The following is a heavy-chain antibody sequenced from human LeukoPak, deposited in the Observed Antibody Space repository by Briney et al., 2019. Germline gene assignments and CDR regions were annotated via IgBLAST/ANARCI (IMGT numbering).Heavy chain of an antibody. Sequence: PSETLSLTCTVSGGSMSYYYWSWIRQPPGKGLEWIGYIYTGGSTKYNPSLNGRVTILVDTSKNQFSLKLTSVTAADTAVYYCARHGPSHYYDYHINVWGKGTTVTVSS. CDR1: GGSMSYYY. J-gene: IGHJ6*03. CDR3: ARHGPSHYYDYHINV. CDR2: IYTGGST. V-gene: IGHV4-4*09.